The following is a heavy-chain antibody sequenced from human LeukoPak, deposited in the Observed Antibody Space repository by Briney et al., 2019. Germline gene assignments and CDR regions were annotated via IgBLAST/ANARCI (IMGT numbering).Heavy chain of an antibody. CDR3: AKAGNYDSSGPESDY. Sequence: PGGSLRLSCAASGFTFSSYGMHWVRQAPGKGLEWVAVISYDGSNRYYADSVKGRFTISRDNSKNTLYLQMNSLRAEDTAVYYRAKAGNYDSSGPESDYWGQGTLVTVSS. D-gene: IGHD3-22*01. CDR1: GFTFSSYG. CDR2: ISYDGSNR. J-gene: IGHJ4*02. V-gene: IGHV3-30*18.